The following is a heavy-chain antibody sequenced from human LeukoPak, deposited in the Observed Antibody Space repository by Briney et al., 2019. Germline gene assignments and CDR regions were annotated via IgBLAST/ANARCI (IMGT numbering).Heavy chain of an antibody. J-gene: IGHJ4*02. V-gene: IGHV4-61*02. D-gene: IGHD2-8*01. CDR3: AREGCTNGVCYLDY. Sequence: SQTLXXXXXVXGGSISSGSYYWGWIRQPAGKGLEWIGRIYSSGSTNYNPSLKSRVTISEETSKKQFSLKLSSVTAADTAVYYCAREGCTNGVCYLDYWGQGTLVTVSS. CDR1: GGSISSGSYY. CDR2: IYSSGST.